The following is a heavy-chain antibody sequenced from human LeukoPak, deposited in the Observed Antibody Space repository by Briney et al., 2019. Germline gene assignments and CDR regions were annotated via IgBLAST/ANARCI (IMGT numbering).Heavy chain of an antibody. Sequence: GGSLRLSCAGSGFTLRSDWMSWVRQAPGKGLEWVANIKQDGSEKYYVDSVKGRFAISRDNAKNSLYLQMNSLRAEDTAVYYCTRDVHVDGYNSDAFDIWGQGTMVTVSS. CDR2: IKQDGSEK. J-gene: IGHJ3*02. V-gene: IGHV3-7*01. D-gene: IGHD5-24*01. CDR1: GFTLRSDW. CDR3: TRDVHVDGYNSDAFDI.